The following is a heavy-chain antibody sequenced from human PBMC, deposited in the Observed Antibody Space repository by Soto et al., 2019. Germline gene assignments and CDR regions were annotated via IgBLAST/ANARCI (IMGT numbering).Heavy chain of an antibody. J-gene: IGHJ5*02. D-gene: IGHD3-10*02. CDR3: ARDDGYYYVS. Sequence: SETLSLTCNVSGGSISSHYYWSWIRQPPGKGLEWIGSIYYSGRTYYNPSLKSRVTISVDTSKNQFSLELSSVTAADTAVYYCARDDGYYYVSWGQGALVTVSS. CDR2: IYYSGRT. CDR1: GGSISSHYY. V-gene: IGHV4-30-4*01.